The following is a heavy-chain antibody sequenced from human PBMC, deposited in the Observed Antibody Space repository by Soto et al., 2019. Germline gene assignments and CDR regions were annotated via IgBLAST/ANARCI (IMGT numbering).Heavy chain of an antibody. CDR1: GYTFSSND. D-gene: IGHD2-2*03. V-gene: IGHV1-3*01. CDR2: INAGNGNT. J-gene: IGHJ5*02. Sequence: ASVKVSCKASGYTFSSNDINWVRQAPGQRLEWMGWINAGNGNTKYSQKFQGRVTITRDTSASTAYMELSSLRSEDTAVYYCVRGGYCISTSCSRPFDPWGQGTLVTVSS. CDR3: VRGGYCISTSCSRPFDP.